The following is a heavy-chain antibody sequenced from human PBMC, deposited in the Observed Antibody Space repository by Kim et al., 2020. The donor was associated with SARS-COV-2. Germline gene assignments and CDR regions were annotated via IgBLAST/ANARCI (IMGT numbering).Heavy chain of an antibody. J-gene: IGHJ4*02. CDR3: AKTYSSGWYYY. V-gene: IGHV4-31*02. D-gene: IGHD6-19*01. CDR2: T. Sequence: TYYTPSLKSRVTISVDTSKNQFSLKLSSVTAADTAVYYCAKTYSSGWYYYWGQGTLVTVSS.